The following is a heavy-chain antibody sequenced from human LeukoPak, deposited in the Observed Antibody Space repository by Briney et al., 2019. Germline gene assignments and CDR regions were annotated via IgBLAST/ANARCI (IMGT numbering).Heavy chain of an antibody. CDR1: GYSFTNYW. V-gene: IGHV5-10-1*01. CDR2: IDPSDSYT. J-gene: IGHJ4*02. CDR3: ATPLYPTEDIVATWEDSFDY. Sequence: GESLKISCKGSGYSFTNYWIGWVRQMPGKGLEWMGRIDPSDSYTNYSPSFQGHVTISADKSISTAYLQWSSLKASDTAMYYCATPLYPTEDIVATWEDSFDYWGQGTLVTVSS. D-gene: IGHD5-12*01.